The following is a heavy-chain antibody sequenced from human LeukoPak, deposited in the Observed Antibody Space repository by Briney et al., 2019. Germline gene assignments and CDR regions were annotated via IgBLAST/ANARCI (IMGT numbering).Heavy chain of an antibody. V-gene: IGHV3-30*18. CDR3: AKDLPYSSSLGDTSY. CDR2: LSYDGSNK. CDR1: GFTFSSLG. D-gene: IGHD6-6*01. J-gene: IGHJ4*02. Sequence: PGGSLRLSFAAPGFTFSSLGKHWVRQAPGKGVGGGAVLSYDGSNKYYADSVKGRFTISRDNSKNTLYLQMNSLRAEDTAVYYCAKDLPYSSSLGDTSYWGQGTLVTVSS.